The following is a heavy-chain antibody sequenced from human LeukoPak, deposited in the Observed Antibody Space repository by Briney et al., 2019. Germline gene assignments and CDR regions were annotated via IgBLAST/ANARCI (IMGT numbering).Heavy chain of an antibody. CDR3: ARTYYYDRSAVFGY. D-gene: IGHD3-22*01. Sequence: PGGSLRLSWAASGFTVSSYSMSWGSQAGGKGREWVSLFTPSSSHRYYAPSVQGRFTLSRDTATNSLYLQMNSLRAEDTAVYYCARTYYYDRSAVFGYWGQGTLVTASS. J-gene: IGHJ4*02. CDR2: FTPSSSHR. CDR1: GFTVSSYS. V-gene: IGHV3-21*01.